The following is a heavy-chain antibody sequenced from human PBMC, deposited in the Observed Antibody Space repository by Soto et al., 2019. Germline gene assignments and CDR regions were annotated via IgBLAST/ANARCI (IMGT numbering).Heavy chain of an antibody. CDR3: VRKPYSSSWSDY. D-gene: IGHD6-13*01. CDR2: ISSSGSTI. Sequence: QVQLVESGGGLVKPGGSLRLSCAASGFTFSDYYMSWIRQAPGKGLEWVSYISSSGSTIYYADSVKGRFTISRDNAKNPLYRQMNSLRAEDTAVYYCVRKPYSSSWSDYWGQGTLVTVSS. CDR1: GFTFSDYY. J-gene: IGHJ4*02. V-gene: IGHV3-11*01.